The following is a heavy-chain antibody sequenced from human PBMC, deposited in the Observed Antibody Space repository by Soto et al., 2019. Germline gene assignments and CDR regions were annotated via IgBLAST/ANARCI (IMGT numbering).Heavy chain of an antibody. D-gene: IGHD4-17*01. Sequence: QVQLQESRPGLVKPSQTLSLTCTSSGGSITSGDYYWSWIGQPPGKGLEWIGYIYYSGHTSYNPSLKSRVTISIDTSKRQFSLILSSVTAADTAVYYYASVTTAYRRFDLWGRGTLVTVSS. J-gene: IGHJ2*01. CDR2: IYYSGHT. CDR3: ASVTTAYRRFDL. V-gene: IGHV4-30-4*01. CDR1: GGSITSGDYY.